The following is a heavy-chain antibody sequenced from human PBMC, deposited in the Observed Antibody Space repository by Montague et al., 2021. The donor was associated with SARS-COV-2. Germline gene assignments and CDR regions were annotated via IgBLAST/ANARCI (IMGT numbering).Heavy chain of an antibody. D-gene: IGHD3-10*01. CDR1: GTSFSGYY. CDR2: INHGGST. J-gene: IGHJ6*03. V-gene: IGHV4-34*01. CDR3: ARLRDGVVPSPILGVGPYYSYYYMDV. Sequence: SETLSLTCAVHGTSFSGYYWNWIRQPPRKGLEWIGEINHGGSTKYSPSLKSRLTISAGTSKNQFSLKLTSVAAADTAVYYCARLRDGVVPSPILGVGPYYSYYYMDVWGRGTTVTVSS.